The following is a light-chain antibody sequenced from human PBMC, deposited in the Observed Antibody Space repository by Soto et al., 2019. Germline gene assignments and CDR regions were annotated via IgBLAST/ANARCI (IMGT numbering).Light chain of an antibody. Sequence: DIQMTQSPSTLSASVGDRVTITCRASQSISSWLAWYQQKPGKAPKLLIYDASSLESGVPSRFSGSGSGTEFTLTLSSLQPDDFATYYCQQYDGYRFAQGTKVEIK. CDR1: QSISSW. J-gene: IGKJ1*01. CDR2: DAS. V-gene: IGKV1-5*01. CDR3: QQYDGYR.